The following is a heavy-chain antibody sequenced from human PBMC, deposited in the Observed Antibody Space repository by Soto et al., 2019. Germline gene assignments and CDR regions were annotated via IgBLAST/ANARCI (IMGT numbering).Heavy chain of an antibody. CDR3: AKGGVDTAMAMAFDY. V-gene: IGHV3-30*18. Sequence: QVQLVESGGGVVQPGRSLRLSCAASGFMFRTYGMHWVRQAPGKGLEWVAVISYDGSRIYYGDSVKGRFTVSRDNSKSTLYLPMNSLRPEDTAMYYCAKGGVDTAMAMAFDYWGQGTLVTVSS. J-gene: IGHJ4*02. CDR2: ISYDGSRI. CDR1: GFMFRTYG. D-gene: IGHD5-18*01.